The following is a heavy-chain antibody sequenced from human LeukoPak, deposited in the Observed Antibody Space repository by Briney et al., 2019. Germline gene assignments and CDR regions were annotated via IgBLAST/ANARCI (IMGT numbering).Heavy chain of an antibody. CDR3: ARHRYWSYDY. CDR2: VYHSGSR. CDR1: GYSTSSGYY. V-gene: IGHV4-38-2*01. J-gene: IGHJ4*02. D-gene: IGHD3-10*01. Sequence: SETLSLTCAVSGYSTSSGYYWGWIRQPPGRGLEWIGSVYHSGSRYYNPSLKSRVTISLDMSNNQFSLRLSSVTAADTAVYYCARHRYWSYDYWGQGTLVTVSS.